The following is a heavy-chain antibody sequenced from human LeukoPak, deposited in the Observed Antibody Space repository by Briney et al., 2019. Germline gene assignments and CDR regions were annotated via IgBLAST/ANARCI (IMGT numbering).Heavy chain of an antibody. D-gene: IGHD2-2*01. Sequence: PGGSLRLSCAASGFTFSSCTMGWVRQPPGKGLEWVSDINPSGGTTYYADFVKGRFTISRDNSKDTLYLQMNSLRAEDTAVYYCAKALRASSYDYWGQGTLVTVSS. J-gene: IGHJ4*02. CDR1: GFTFSSCT. CDR2: INPSGGTT. V-gene: IGHV3-23*01. CDR3: AKALRASSYDY.